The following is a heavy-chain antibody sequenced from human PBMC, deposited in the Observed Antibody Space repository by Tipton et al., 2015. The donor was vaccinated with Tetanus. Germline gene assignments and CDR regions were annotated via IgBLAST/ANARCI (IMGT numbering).Heavy chain of an antibody. CDR2: IYFEGST. V-gene: IGHV4-39*02. Sequence: TLSLTCTVSGGSISEKKYYWGWIRQPPGRGLEWVARIYFEGSTYYSTSLKSRVTIAVDRSQNVFSLNLTSVTAADTAVYYCARLLYGYWFDPWGQGALVTVSS. CDR3: ARLLYGYWFDP. CDR1: GGSISEKKYY. J-gene: IGHJ5*02. D-gene: IGHD2/OR15-2a*01.